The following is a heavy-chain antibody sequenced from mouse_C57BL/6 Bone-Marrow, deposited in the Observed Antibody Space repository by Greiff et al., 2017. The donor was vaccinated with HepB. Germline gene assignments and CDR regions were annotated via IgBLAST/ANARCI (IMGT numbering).Heavy chain of an antibody. CDR3: ARACYAMDY. CDR1: GYAFSSSW. CDR2: IYPGDGDT. J-gene: IGHJ4*01. Sequence: VQLQESGPELVKPGASVKISCKASGYAFSSSWMNWVKQRPGKGLEWIGRIYPGDGDTNYNGKFKGKATLTADKSSSTAYMQLSSLTSEDSAVYFCARACYAMDYWGQGTSVTVSS. V-gene: IGHV1-82*01.